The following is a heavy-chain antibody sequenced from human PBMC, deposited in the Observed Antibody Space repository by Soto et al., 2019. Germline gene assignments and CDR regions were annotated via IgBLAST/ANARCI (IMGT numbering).Heavy chain of an antibody. CDR3: ARDSRTGDAFDI. V-gene: IGHV1-3*01. J-gene: IGHJ3*02. CDR1: GYTFTSYA. Sequence: QVQLVQSGAEVKKPGASVKVSCKASGYTFTSYAMHWVRQAPGQRLEWMGWINAGNGNTKYSQKFQGRVTITRDTSASTAYMDLSSLRSEDTAVYYCARDSRTGDAFDIWGQGTMVTVSS. D-gene: IGHD1-1*01. CDR2: INAGNGNT.